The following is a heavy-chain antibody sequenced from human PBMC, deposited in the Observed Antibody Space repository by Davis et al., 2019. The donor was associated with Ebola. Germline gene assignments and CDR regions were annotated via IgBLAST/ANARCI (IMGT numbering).Heavy chain of an antibody. CDR3: ARDKARCSSTSWFSGGSWCDYYYMDV. D-gene: IGHD2-2*01. V-gene: IGHV3-11*04. CDR1: GFTFSDYY. CDR2: ISSSGSTI. J-gene: IGHJ6*03. Sequence: PGGSLRLSCAASGFTFSDYYMSWIRQAPGKGLEWVSYISSSGSTIYYADSVKGRFTISRDNAKNSLYLQMNSLRAEDTAVYYCARDKARCSSTSWFSGGSWCDYYYMDVWGKGTTVTVSS.